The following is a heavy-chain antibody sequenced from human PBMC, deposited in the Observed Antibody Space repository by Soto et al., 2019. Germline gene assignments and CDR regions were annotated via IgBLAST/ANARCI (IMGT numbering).Heavy chain of an antibody. CDR2: INPNSGTT. V-gene: IGHV1-2*02. CDR1: GYNFIDFY. Sequence: QVHLVQSGAEVKKPGAAVTVSCKASGYNFIDFYIHWVRQAPGQGLEWMGWINPNSGTTNYAQKFQGRVTMTRDTSINTAYMEVSSLRSDDTAVYFCANNYRRQLVAFLPRRYYNGMSVWGQGTTVTVSS. J-gene: IGHJ6*02. D-gene: IGHD6-6*01. CDR3: ANNYRRQLVAFLPRRYYNGMSV.